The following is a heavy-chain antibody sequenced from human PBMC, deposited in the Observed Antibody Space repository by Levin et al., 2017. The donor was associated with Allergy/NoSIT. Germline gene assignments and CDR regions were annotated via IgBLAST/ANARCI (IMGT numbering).Heavy chain of an antibody. V-gene: IGHV4-30-4*01. Sequence: SQTLSLPCPVSCGSIRSGDYYWRWLRQPPGKGLEWIGYIYYSGSTYYNPSLKSRVTISADTSKNQFSLKLSSVTAADTAVYYCASWSGSYGDYWGQGTLVTVSS. D-gene: IGHD1-26*01. CDR3: ASWSGSYGDY. CDR2: IYYSGST. J-gene: IGHJ4*02. CDR1: CGSIRSGDYY.